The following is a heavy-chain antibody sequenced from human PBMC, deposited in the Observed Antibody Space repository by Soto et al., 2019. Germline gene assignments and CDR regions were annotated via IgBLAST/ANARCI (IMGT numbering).Heavy chain of an antibody. CDR1: GYSFTTYG. Sequence: QVQLVQSRGEVKKPGASVKVSCKTSGYSFTTYGISWVRQAPGQGLEWMGWISGYNGNTNYAQNLQGRVTMTTDTSTSTANMGLRSLRSDDTAVYYCAREGPAPYYYYGMDVWGQGSTVTVSS. CDR3: AREGPAPYYYYGMDV. J-gene: IGHJ6*02. V-gene: IGHV1-18*01. CDR2: ISGYNGNT.